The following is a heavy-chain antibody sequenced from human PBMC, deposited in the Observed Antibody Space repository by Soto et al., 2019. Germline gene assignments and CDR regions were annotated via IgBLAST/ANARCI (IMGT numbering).Heavy chain of an antibody. Sequence: SETLSLTCAVYGGSFSGYYWSWIRQPPGKGLEWIGEINHSGSTNYNPSLKSRVTISVDTSKNQFSLKLSSVTAADTAVYYCARGRIVVVVAATPNYYYGMEVWGQGTTVTVSS. CDR2: INHSGST. CDR1: GGSFSGYY. V-gene: IGHV4-34*01. CDR3: ARGRIVVVVAATPNYYYGMEV. J-gene: IGHJ6*02. D-gene: IGHD2-15*01.